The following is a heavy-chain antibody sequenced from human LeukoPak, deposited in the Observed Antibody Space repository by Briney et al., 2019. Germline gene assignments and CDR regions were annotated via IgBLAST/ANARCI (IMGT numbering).Heavy chain of an antibody. CDR2: ISGSGGST. CDR3: AKDSGKTGSTSPDALDI. Sequence: PGGSLRLSCAASGFTFSSYAMSWVRQAPGKGLEWVSAISGSGGSTYYADSVKGRFTISRDNPKNTLYLQMNSLRAEDTAVYYCAKDSGKTGSTSPDALDIWGQGTMVTVSS. V-gene: IGHV3-23*01. D-gene: IGHD2-2*01. J-gene: IGHJ3*02. CDR1: GFTFSSYA.